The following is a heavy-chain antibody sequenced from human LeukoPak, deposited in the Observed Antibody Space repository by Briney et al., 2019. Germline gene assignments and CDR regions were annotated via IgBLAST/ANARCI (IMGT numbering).Heavy chain of an antibody. CDR3: AKDLIEYYYDSSGGYYFDY. CDR2: IYSGGST. V-gene: IGHV3-53*01. J-gene: IGHJ4*02. D-gene: IGHD3-22*01. CDR1: GFTVSSNY. Sequence: GGSLRLSCAASGFTVSSNYMSWVRQAPGKGLEWVSVIYSGGSTYYADSVKGRFTISRDNSKNTLYLQMNSLRAEDTAVYYCAKDLIEYYYDSSGGYYFDYWGQGTLVTVSS.